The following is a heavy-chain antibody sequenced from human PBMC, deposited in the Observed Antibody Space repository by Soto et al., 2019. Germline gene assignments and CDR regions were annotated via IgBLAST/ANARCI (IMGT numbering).Heavy chain of an antibody. CDR2: IHSGGST. J-gene: IGHJ6*02. CDR3: ARGSSIAGLYYGMDV. Sequence: SETLSLTCTVSGGSISGSRFHWAWIRQTPGKGLEWIGSIHSGGSTYYNPSLKSRVTISLDTSKNQFSLKLSSVTAADTAVYYCARGSSIAGLYYGMDVWGQGTTVTVSS. CDR1: GGSISGSRFH. V-gene: IGHV4-39*07. D-gene: IGHD6-6*01.